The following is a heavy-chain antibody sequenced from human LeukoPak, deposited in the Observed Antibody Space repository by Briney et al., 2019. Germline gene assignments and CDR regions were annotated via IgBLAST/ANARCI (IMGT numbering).Heavy chain of an antibody. J-gene: IGHJ4*02. V-gene: IGHV1-18*01. CDR3: ARDPKNYYDSSGYHSNY. D-gene: IGHD3-22*01. CDR1: GYTFTSYG. CDR2: ISAYNGNT. Sequence: ASVKVSCKASGYTFTSYGISWVRQAPGQGLEWMGWISAYNGNTNYAQKLQGRVTMTTDTSTSTAYMELRSLRSDDTAVYYCARDPKNYYDSSGYHSNYWGQGTLVTVSS.